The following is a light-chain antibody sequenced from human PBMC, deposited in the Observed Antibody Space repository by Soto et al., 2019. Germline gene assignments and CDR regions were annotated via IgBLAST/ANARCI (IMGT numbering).Light chain of an antibody. CDR2: GNN. Sequence: QSVLTQPPSVSGAPGQRVTMSCTGSSSNIGAGYDVHWYQQVPGTAPKLLIYGNNNRPSGISDRFSGSTSGTSASLAITGLQADDEADYYCQSYDNSLSATDVFGTGTKVTVL. V-gene: IGLV1-40*01. CDR3: QSYDNSLSATDV. CDR1: SSNIGAGYD. J-gene: IGLJ1*01.